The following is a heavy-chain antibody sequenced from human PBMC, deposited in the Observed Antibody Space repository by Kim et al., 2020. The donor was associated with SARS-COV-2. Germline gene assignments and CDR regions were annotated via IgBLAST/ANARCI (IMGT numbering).Heavy chain of an antibody. D-gene: IGHD2-21*01. V-gene: IGHV3-15*01. CDR2: IKKKSDVGTI. J-gene: IGHJ4*02. Sequence: GGSLRLSCAASGFTFSNAWMSCVRQAPGKWLEWVGRIKKKSDVGTIDYAAPVKGRFTISRDDAKNTMYLQMNSLRSEDTAVYYCTSGLGRTDFDYWGQGTLVTVSS. CDR3: TSGLGRTDFDY. CDR1: GFTFSNAW.